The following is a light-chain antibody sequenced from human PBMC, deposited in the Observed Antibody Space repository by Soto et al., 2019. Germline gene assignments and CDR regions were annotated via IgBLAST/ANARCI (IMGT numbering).Light chain of an antibody. J-gene: IGKJ5*01. CDR2: ATF. Sequence: DVQMTQSPASLSASVGDRVSITCRTSFTISGYLNWWQQKPGKAPNLLIYATFKLQSGVPARFSGTGSGAEFTLTITNVQPEDFATYYCQQSYSPPFTFGPGTRL. CDR3: QQSYSPPFT. CDR1: FTISGY. V-gene: IGKV1-39*01.